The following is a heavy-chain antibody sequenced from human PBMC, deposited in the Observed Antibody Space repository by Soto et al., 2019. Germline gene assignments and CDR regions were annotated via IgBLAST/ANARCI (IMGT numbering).Heavy chain of an antibody. CDR1: GFTFSSYG. Sequence: PGGSLRLSCAASGFTFSSYGMHWVRQAPGKRLEWVAVIWYDGSNKYYADSVKGRFTISRDNSKNTLYLQMNSLRAEDAAVYYCARDGYSYGSGDAFDIWGQGTMVTVSS. D-gene: IGHD5-18*01. CDR2: IWYDGSNK. V-gene: IGHV3-33*08. J-gene: IGHJ3*02. CDR3: ARDGYSYGSGDAFDI.